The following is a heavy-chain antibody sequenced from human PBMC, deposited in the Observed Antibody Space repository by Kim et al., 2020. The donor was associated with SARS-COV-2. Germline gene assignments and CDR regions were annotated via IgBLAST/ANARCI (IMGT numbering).Heavy chain of an antibody. CDR3: ARRNTVTTRTLDY. J-gene: IGHJ4*02. V-gene: IGHV1-8*01. D-gene: IGHD4-17*01. Sequence: SAQKFHGRLTMAMTTSITTAYMELSSLRSEDTAVYYCARRNTVTTRTLDYWGQGTLVTVSS.